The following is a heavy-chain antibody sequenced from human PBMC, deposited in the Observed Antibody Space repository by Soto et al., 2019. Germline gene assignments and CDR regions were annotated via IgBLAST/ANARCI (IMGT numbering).Heavy chain of an antibody. V-gene: IGHV3-15*07. J-gene: IGHJ4*02. CDR2: IKSKFNGGTT. D-gene: IGHD2-15*01. CDR1: GFSFSDAW. CDR3: TVHSITTSGAHF. Sequence: EVQLVESGGDLVRPGGSLRLSCAACGFSFSDAWIHWVRQAPGKGPEWVGRIKSKFNGGTTDYAAPVKGRFTISRDVSRSTLYLQMDSLRIENTAMYYCTVHSITTSGAHFWGQGNLVTVSS.